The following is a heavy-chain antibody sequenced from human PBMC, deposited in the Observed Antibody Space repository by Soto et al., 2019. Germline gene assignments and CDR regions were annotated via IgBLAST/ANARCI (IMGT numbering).Heavy chain of an antibody. Sequence: QVQLVQSGAEVKKPGDSMKVSCKAFGYTFTSYNMHWVRQAPGQGLEWVGIINPSAGSTNYAQKFQGRVTRPRDTSTSTVYMELSSLRYEDTAVYYCARVIMLTATAYGGQVTLVTVSS. CDR3: ARVIMLTATAY. D-gene: IGHD3-16*01. V-gene: IGHV1-46*01. J-gene: IGHJ4*02. CDR2: INPSAGST. CDR1: GYTFTSYN.